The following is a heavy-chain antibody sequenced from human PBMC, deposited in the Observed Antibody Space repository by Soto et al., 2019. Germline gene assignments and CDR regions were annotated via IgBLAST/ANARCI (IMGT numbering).Heavy chain of an antibody. CDR3: ARLVGIVLMVFAYNWFDL. V-gene: IGHV1-2*02. Sequence: ASVKVSCKVSGYTFTCYYMHWVRQAPGQGLEWMGWINPNSGRTNYAQKVQGRVTMTRDNSNSTAYMELRRLRSDDTAVYYCARLVGIVLMVFAYNWFDLRGQGTQVTVSS. CDR1: GYTFTCYY. J-gene: IGHJ5*02. CDR2: INPNSGRT. D-gene: IGHD2-8*01.